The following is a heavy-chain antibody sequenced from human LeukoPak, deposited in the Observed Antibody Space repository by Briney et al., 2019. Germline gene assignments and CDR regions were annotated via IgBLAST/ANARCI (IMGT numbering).Heavy chain of an antibody. V-gene: IGHV4-4*07. CDR2: IHPSGST. D-gene: IGHD3-10*01. Sequence: SETLSLTCTVSGDSISSYYWSWVRQPAGKGLEWIGRIHPSGSTNYNPSLKSRVTLSVDTSKNQFSLKLSSVTAADTAVYYCARKYYYGSFFDYWGQGTLVTVSS. CDR3: ARKYYYGSFFDY. J-gene: IGHJ4*02. CDR1: GDSISSYY.